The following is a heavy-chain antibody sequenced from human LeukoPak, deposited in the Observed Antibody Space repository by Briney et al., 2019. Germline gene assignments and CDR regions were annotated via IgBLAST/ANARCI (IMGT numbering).Heavy chain of an antibody. CDR3: ARDRGTWNDDGFDY. Sequence: PSETLSLTCTVSGGPISSSSYCWSWIRQPAGKGPEWIGRIYPSGSTNYSPSLKSRVTISMDTSKNQFSLNFRSLTAADTAVYYCARDRGTWNDDGFDYWGQGTLVTVSS. V-gene: IGHV4-61*02. CDR2: IYPSGST. CDR1: GGPISSSSYC. J-gene: IGHJ4*02. D-gene: IGHD1-1*01.